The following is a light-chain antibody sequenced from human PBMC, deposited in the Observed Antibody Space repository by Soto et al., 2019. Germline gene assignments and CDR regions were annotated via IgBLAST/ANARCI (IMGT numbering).Light chain of an antibody. J-gene: IGKJ1*01. CDR1: QSITGW. Sequence: DLQMTQSPSSLSASVGDRVTITCRASQSITGWLTWYQQKAGRAPKLLIYKASTLDSGAPSRFSGSGSGTDFTPPISSLQHDDFATYLYQQYKSPPLTFGQGTKVEIK. CDR2: KAS. CDR3: QQYKSPPLT. V-gene: IGKV1-5*03.